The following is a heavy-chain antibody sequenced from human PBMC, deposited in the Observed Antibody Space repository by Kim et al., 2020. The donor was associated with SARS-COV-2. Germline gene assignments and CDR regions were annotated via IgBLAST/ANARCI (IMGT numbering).Heavy chain of an antibody. D-gene: IGHD3-10*01. CDR2: ISYDGSNK. CDR3: ARANSGSYYYGMDV. J-gene: IGHJ6*02. Sequence: GGSLRLSCAACGFTFSSYAMHWVRQAPGKGLEWVAVISYDGSNKYYADSVKGRFTISRDNSKNTLYLQMNSLRAEDTAVYYCARANSGSYYYGMDVWGQGTTVTVSS. V-gene: IGHV3-30-3*01. CDR1: GFTFSSYA.